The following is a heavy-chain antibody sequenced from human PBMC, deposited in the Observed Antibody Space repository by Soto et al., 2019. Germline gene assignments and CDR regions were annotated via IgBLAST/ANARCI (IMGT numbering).Heavy chain of an antibody. V-gene: IGHV4-31*01. CDR3: ARGTDTWNFWDDFAY. J-gene: IGHJ4*02. Sequence: QVQMQESGPGQLKPSQTLSLTCTVSGGSFSSGDYYWSWIRQHPGKGLEWFGYIYSSGSTYYNPSLKSPATISVDTSTRPFSLELSSVTGAGTAVYYRARGTDTWNFWDDFAYWGQGTLVTVSS. CDR2: IYSSGST. D-gene: IGHD1-7*01. CDR1: GGSFSSGDYY.